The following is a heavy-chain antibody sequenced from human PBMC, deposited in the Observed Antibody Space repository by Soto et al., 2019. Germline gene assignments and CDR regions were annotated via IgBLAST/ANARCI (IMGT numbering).Heavy chain of an antibody. Sequence: QVQLQESGPGLVKPSGTLSLTCAVSGGSFTSNNWWTWVRQPPGQGLEWIGEIYRTGSTNYNPSLKSQVTISLKVTSLTAADTAVYYCASRDPGTSVDYWGQGTLVTVSS. J-gene: IGHJ4*02. D-gene: IGHD1-7*01. CDR3: ASRDPGTSVDY. CDR1: GGSFTSNNW. V-gene: IGHV4-4*02. CDR2: IYRTGST.